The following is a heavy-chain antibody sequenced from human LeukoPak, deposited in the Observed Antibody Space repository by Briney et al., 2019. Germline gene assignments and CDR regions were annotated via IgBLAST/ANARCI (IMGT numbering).Heavy chain of an antibody. J-gene: IGHJ4*02. CDR2: ISDSGGNT. Sequence: PGGSLRLSCAASGFTFRIYAMSWVRQAPGKGLEWVSGISDSGGNTYYADSVKGRFTISRDNSKNTLFLQMNSLRAEDTAVYYCAKSVLNWGFNAHYWGQGTLVTVSS. D-gene: IGHD7-27*01. CDR3: AKSVLNWGFNAHY. V-gene: IGHV3-23*01. CDR1: GFTFRIYA.